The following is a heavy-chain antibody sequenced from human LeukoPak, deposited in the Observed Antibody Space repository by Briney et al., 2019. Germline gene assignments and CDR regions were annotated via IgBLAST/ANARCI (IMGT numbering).Heavy chain of an antibody. D-gene: IGHD1-26*01. CDR1: GGSISSGSYY. V-gene: IGHV4-61*02. J-gene: IGHJ3*02. CDR2: IYTSGST. Sequence: SETLSLTCTVSGGSISSGSYYWSWIRQPAGKGLEWIGRIYTSGSTNYNPSLKSRVTISVDTSKNQFSLKLSSATAADTAVYYCAREEPHDAFDIWGQGTMVTVSS. CDR3: AREEPHDAFDI.